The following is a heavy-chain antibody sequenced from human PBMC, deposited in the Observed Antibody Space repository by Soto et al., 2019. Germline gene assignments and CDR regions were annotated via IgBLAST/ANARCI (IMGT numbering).Heavy chain of an antibody. CDR2: INHSGST. CDR1: GGSFSGYY. CDR3: ARGLRTNGSFFRV. Sequence: SETLSLTCAVYGGSFSGYYWNWIRQPPGKGLEWIGEINHSGSTNYNPSLKSRVTLSVDTSKYQFSLKLSSVTAADTAVYYCARGLRTNGSFFRVWGQGTLVTVSS. D-gene: IGHD2-8*01. V-gene: IGHV4-34*01. J-gene: IGHJ4*02.